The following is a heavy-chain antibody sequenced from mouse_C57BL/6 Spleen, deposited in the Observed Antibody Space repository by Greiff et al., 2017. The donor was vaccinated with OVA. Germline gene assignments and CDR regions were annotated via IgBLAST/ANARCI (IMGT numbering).Heavy chain of an antibody. CDR1: GYSFTSYY. Sequence: VQLQQSGPELVKPGASVKISCKASGYSFTSYYIHWVKQRPGQGLEWIGWIYPGSGNTKYNEKFKGKATLTADTSSSTAYMQLSSLTSEDSAVYYCARTYNYRYFDVWGTGTTVTVSS. V-gene: IGHV1-66*01. D-gene: IGHD2-12*01. CDR3: ARTYNYRYFDV. J-gene: IGHJ1*03. CDR2: IYPGSGNT.